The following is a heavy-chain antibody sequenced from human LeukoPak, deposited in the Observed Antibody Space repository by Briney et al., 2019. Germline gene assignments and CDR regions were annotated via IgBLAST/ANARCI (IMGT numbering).Heavy chain of an antibody. CDR1: GYTFTGYY. CDR3: ARVLGSGWYFHAFDI. V-gene: IGHV1-2*02. CDR2: ISPNSGGT. D-gene: IGHD6-19*01. Sequence: ASVKVSCKASGYTFTGYYMHWVRQAPGQGLEWMGWISPNSGGTNYAQKFQGRVTMTRDTSISTACMELSRLRSDDTAVYYCARVLGSGWYFHAFDIWGQGTMVTVSS. J-gene: IGHJ3*02.